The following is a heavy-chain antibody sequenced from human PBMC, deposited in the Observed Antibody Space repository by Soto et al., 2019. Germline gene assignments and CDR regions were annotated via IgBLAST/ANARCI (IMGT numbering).Heavy chain of an antibody. V-gene: IGHV3-53*02. J-gene: IGHJ6*02. CDR1: GFTVNSNY. D-gene: IGHD1-26*01. CDR3: AKGDGFILAV. Sequence: VQVLATGGGLIQPGGSLRLSCAASGFTVNSNYMSWVRQAPGEGLQWVSITNTGGTTYYADSVKGRFTVSRDNSKNTLYLQMNSLRDEDTAVYYCAKGDGFILAVWGQGTTVSVSS. CDR2: TNTGGTT.